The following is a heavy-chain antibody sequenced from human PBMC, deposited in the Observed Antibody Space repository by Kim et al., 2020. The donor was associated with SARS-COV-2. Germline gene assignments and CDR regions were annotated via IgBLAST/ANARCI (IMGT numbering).Heavy chain of an antibody. V-gene: IGHV3-15*01. Sequence: GGSLRLSCATSGFTFSDAWMSWVRQVPGKGLEWVGRVKTKTDGGTTDYAAPVKGRFTISRDDSRNTLYLQMNSLTTEDTAVYYCTTIGGFGSGTYYLYYFASWGQGALVTVSS. J-gene: IGHJ4*02. CDR2: VKTKTDGGTT. CDR1: GFTFSDAW. D-gene: IGHD3-10*01. CDR3: TTIGGFGSGTYYLYYFAS.